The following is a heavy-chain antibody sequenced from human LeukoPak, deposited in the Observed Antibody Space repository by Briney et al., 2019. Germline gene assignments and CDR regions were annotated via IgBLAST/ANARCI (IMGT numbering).Heavy chain of an antibody. Sequence: PSESLSLTCAVYGGSFSGYYWSWIRQPPGKGLEWIGYIYYSGSTNYNPSLKSRVTISVDTSKNQFSLKLSSVTAADTAVYYCARVPRSYYYYYYMDVWGKGTTVTVSS. V-gene: IGHV4-59*01. CDR2: IYYSGST. J-gene: IGHJ6*03. CDR1: GGSFSGYY. CDR3: ARVPRSYYYYYYMDV.